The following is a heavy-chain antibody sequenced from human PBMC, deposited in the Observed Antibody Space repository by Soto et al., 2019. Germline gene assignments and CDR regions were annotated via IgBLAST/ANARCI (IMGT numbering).Heavy chain of an antibody. CDR2: IYYSGNA. J-gene: IGHJ5*02. Sequence: SETLSLTCTVSGGSVSSGDYYWSWIRQPPGKGLEWIGYIYYSGNAKYNPSLKSRVIISVDTSKNLFSLKLTSVTAADTAVYYCARIPVDTSMIYWLDPWGQGTLVTVSS. CDR3: ARIPVDTSMIYWLDP. D-gene: IGHD5-18*01. V-gene: IGHV4-61*08. CDR1: GGSVSSGDYY.